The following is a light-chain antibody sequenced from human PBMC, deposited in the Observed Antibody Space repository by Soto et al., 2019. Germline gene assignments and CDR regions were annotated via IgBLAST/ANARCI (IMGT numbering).Light chain of an antibody. J-gene: IGKJ3*01. CDR3: PRCGSSPG. CDR2: GAS. Sequence: EIVLTPSPGTLSSSPGERATLSCRASQSVSSSYLAGYQQKPGQAPRLLIYGASSRATGIPDRFSGSGYGTDFSLTISRLDPDYLSVYYCPRCGSSPGFGPGKKVDI. V-gene: IGKV3-20*01. CDR1: QSVSSSY.